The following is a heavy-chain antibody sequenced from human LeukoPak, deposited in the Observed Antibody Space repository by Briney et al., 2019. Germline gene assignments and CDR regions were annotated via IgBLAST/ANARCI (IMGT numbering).Heavy chain of an antibody. V-gene: IGHV3-74*01. CDR2: INSDGIST. J-gene: IGHJ4*02. CDR3: ARVHRDMATIVGLWDY. CDR1: GLTFSSYW. D-gene: IGHD5-24*01. Sequence: PGGSLRLSGAASGLTFSSYWMHWVRQAPGKGLVWVSRINSDGISTSYAASVKGRFTISRDNAKNTLYLQMNSLRVEDTAVYYCARVHRDMATIVGLWDYWGQGTLVTVSS.